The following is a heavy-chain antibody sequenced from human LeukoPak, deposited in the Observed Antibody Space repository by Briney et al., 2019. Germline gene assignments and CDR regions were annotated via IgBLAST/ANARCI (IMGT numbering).Heavy chain of an antibody. CDR3: ARDRGADY. J-gene: IGHJ4*02. CDR1: GCSLLSSSW. D-gene: IGHD2-15*01. V-gene: IGHV4-4*02. Sequence: SETLSLTCAVSGCSLLSSSWWTWVRQPPGKRPEWIGEVFHSGDTIYSPSLENRPTISVDTAKNQFSLNMTSMTAADTAVSFCARDRGADYWGQGILVTVSA. CDR2: VFHSGDT.